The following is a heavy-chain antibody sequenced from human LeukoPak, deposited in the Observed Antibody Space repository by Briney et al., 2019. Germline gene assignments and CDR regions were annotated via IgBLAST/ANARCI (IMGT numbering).Heavy chain of an antibody. CDR3: ARAGYSSSWYPYGAFDY. Sequence: SETLSLTCTVSGVSISNYYWSWIRQPPGKGLEWIGYIHYSGSINYNPSLKSRVTISVDTSKNQFSLKVRSVTAADTAVYSCARAGYSSSWYPYGAFDYWGQGTLVTVSS. D-gene: IGHD6-13*01. CDR2: IHYSGSI. V-gene: IGHV4-59*01. J-gene: IGHJ4*02. CDR1: GVSISNYY.